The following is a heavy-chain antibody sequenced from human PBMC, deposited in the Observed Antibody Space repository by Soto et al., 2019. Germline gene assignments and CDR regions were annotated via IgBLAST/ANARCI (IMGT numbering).Heavy chain of an antibody. D-gene: IGHD3-16*01. CDR2: IYFNGNT. Sequence: SETLSLTYTVSAASFSKYYWTWIRQPPGKGLEWIGYIYFNGNTKYNPSLEGRLTISIDTSKKEFSLKLTSVTAADAAVYYCASVTFGGIVLAHWGQGTLVTVSS. V-gene: IGHV4-59*01. CDR1: AASFSKYY. J-gene: IGHJ4*02. CDR3: ASVTFGGIVLAH.